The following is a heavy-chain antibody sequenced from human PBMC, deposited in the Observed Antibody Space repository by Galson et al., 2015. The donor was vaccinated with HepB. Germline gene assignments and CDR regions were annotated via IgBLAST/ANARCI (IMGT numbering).Heavy chain of an antibody. CDR3: ASRYIVGATRDY. CDR2: IIPILGIA. V-gene: IGHV1-69*02. J-gene: IGHJ4*02. CDR1: GGTFSSYT. Sequence: SVKVSCKASGGTFSSYTISWVRQAPGQGLEWMGRIIPILGIANYAQKFQGRVTITADKSTSTAYMELSSLRSEDTAVYYCASRYIVGATRDYWGQGTLVTVSS. D-gene: IGHD1-26*01.